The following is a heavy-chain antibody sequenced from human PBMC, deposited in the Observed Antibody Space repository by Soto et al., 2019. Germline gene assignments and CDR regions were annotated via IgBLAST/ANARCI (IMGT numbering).Heavy chain of an antibody. CDR1: GGSISSYY. Sequence: SQTLSLTCTVSGGSISSYYWSWIRQPPGKGLEWIGYIYYSGSTNYNPSLKSRVTISVDTSKNQFSLKLSSVTAADTAGYYCARARRGGGVLRYFDWLPYFDYWGQGTLVTVSS. V-gene: IGHV4-59*01. CDR2: IYYSGST. D-gene: IGHD3-9*01. CDR3: ARARRGGGVLRYFDWLPYFDY. J-gene: IGHJ4*02.